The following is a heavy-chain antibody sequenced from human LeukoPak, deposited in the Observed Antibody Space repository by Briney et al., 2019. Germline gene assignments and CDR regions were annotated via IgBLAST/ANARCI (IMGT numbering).Heavy chain of an antibody. CDR2: ISGSGSTI. CDR3: ARGEVGAIIDY. Sequence: GGSLRLSCAASGFTFSSYAMSWVRQAPGKGLEWVSAISGSGSTIYYADSVKGRFTISRDNAKNSLYLQMNSLRAEDTAVYYCARGEVGAIIDYWGQGTLVTVSS. V-gene: IGHV3-23*01. D-gene: IGHD1-26*01. J-gene: IGHJ4*02. CDR1: GFTFSSYA.